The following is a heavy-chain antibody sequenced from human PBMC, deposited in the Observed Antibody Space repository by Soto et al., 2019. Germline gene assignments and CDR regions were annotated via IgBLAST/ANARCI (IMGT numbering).Heavy chain of an antibody. V-gene: IGHV3-23*01. D-gene: IGHD3-16*02. CDR2: ISGSGGST. J-gene: IGHJ4*02. CDR1: GFTFSSYA. CDR3: AKDPEDLGELSTRFDY. Sequence: GGSLRLSCAASGFTFSSYAMSWVRQAPGKGLEWVSAISGSGGSTYYADSVKGRFTISRDNSKNTLYLQMNSLRAEDTAVYYCAKDPEDLGELSTRFDYWGQGTLVTVSS.